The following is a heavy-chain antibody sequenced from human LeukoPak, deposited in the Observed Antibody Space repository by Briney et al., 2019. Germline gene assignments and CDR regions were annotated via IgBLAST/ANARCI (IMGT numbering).Heavy chain of an antibody. D-gene: IGHD3-16*01. CDR2: ISSSGSSI. CDR3: ARDQGGVAY. CDR1: GFTFSSYE. V-gene: IGHV3-48*03. J-gene: IGHJ4*02. Sequence: GGSLRLSCAAPGFTFSSYEMTWVRRAPGKGLELVSYISSSGSSIYYADSVKGRFTISRDHAKNSLYLQMNSLRAEDTAVYNCARDQGGVAYWGQGTLVTVSS.